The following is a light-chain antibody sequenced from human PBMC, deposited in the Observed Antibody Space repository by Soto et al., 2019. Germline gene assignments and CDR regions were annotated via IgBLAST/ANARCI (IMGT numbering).Light chain of an antibody. CDR1: GSNIGNNF. CDR2: DNN. Sequence: QSVLTQSPSVSAAPGQRVTISCSGSGSNIGNNFVSWYQQFPGTAPRLLIFDNNNRPSGIPDRFSGSKSGTSATLGITGLQTGDEADYYCGTWDNSRSAYVLGTGTKVTVL. CDR3: GTWDNSRSAYV. J-gene: IGLJ1*01. V-gene: IGLV1-51*01.